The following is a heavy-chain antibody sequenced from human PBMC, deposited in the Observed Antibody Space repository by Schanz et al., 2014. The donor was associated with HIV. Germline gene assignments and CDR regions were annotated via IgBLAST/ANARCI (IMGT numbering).Heavy chain of an antibody. D-gene: IGHD3-22*01. CDR2: ITWDGGST. V-gene: IGHV3-43*01. J-gene: IGHJ6*02. Sequence: EVQLVESGGVVVQPGGSLRISCAASGFTFDDYTMHWVRQAPGKGLEWVSLITWDGGSTYYADSAKGRFTISRDNSKNSLYLQMNSLRTEDTALYYCAKQHDSYDNSGYPSTVEYYGMDVWGQGTTVTVSS. CDR1: GFTFDDYT. CDR3: AKQHDSYDNSGYPSTVEYYGMDV.